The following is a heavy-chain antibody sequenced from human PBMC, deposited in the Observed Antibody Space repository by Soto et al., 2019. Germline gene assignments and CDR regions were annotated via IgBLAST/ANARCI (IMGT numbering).Heavy chain of an antibody. J-gene: IGHJ6*02. CDR1: GFTFSSYT. Sequence: PGGSLRLSCAASGFTFSSYTMNWVRQAPGKGLEWVSSILRSTNGGTTEYAASVKGRFTISRDDSKNIAYLQMNSLKTEDTAVYYCTQLRWELLRYGMDVWGQGTTVTVSS. D-gene: IGHD1-26*01. CDR2: ILRSTNGGTT. V-gene: IGHV3-49*04. CDR3: TQLRWELLRYGMDV.